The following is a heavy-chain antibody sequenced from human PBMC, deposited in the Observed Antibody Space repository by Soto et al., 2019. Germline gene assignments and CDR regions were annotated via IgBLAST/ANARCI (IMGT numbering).Heavy chain of an antibody. D-gene: IGHD2-15*01. CDR3: ARESQYCSGGSCYSYYYGMDV. J-gene: IGHJ6*02. Sequence: PXGSLRLSCSASGFTFSSYWMSWVRQAPGKGLDWVANIKQDGSEKYYVDSVKGRFTISRDNAKNSLYLQMNSLRAEDTAVYYCARESQYCSGGSCYSYYYGMDVWGQGTTVTVS. CDR2: IKQDGSEK. V-gene: IGHV3-7*01. CDR1: GFTFSSYW.